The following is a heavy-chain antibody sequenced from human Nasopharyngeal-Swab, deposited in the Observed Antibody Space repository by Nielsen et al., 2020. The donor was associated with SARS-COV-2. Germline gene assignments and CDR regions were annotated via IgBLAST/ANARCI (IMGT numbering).Heavy chain of an antibody. V-gene: IGHV1-69*02. CDR3: ASLIGYCTNGVCSSG. CDR2: IILILGIA. Sequence: WVRQAPGQGLEWMGRIILILGIANYAQKFQGRVTITADKSTSTAYMELSSLRSEDTAVYYCASLIGYCTNGVCSSGWGQGTLVTVSS. D-gene: IGHD2-8*01. J-gene: IGHJ4*02.